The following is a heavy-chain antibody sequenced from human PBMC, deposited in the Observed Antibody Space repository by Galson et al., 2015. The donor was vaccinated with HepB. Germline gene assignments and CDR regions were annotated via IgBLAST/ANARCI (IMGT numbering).Heavy chain of an antibody. CDR1: GFTFSSYA. Sequence: SLRLSCAASGFTFSSYAMSWVRQAPGKGLEWVSAISGSGGSTYYADSVKGRFTISRDNSKNTLYLQMNSLRAEDTAVYYCAKDRGYGGNSWDYFDYWGQRTLVTVSS. CDR3: AKDRGYGGNSWDYFDY. CDR2: ISGSGGST. D-gene: IGHD4-23*01. J-gene: IGHJ4*02. V-gene: IGHV3-23*01.